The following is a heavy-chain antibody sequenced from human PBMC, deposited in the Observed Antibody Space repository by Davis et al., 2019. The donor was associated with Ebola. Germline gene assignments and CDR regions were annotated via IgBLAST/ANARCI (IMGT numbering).Heavy chain of an antibody. CDR1: GYSFTSYW. Sequence: KVSCKGSGYSFTSYWIVWVRQMPGKGLEWMGSINAGDSDTSYSPSFQGQVIMSADKSISTAYLQWSSLKASDTAIYYCARGTNGYNPGGYFDSWGQGTLVTVSS. D-gene: IGHD5-24*01. J-gene: IGHJ4*02. CDR3: ARGTNGYNPGGYFDS. CDR2: INAGDSDT. V-gene: IGHV5-51*01.